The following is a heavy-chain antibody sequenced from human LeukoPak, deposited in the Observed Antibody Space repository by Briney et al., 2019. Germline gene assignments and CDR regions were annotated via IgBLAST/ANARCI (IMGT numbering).Heavy chain of an antibody. V-gene: IGHV3-30*18. CDR1: GFTFSSYG. CDR2: ISYDGSNK. J-gene: IGHJ4*02. Sequence: GGSLRLSCAASGFTFSSYGMHWVRQAPGKGLEWVAVISYDGSNKYYADSVKGRFTISRDDSKNTLYLQMNSLRAEDTAVYYCAKDRGSGCSSWGQGTLVTVSS. D-gene: IGHD6-19*01. CDR3: AKDRGSGCSS.